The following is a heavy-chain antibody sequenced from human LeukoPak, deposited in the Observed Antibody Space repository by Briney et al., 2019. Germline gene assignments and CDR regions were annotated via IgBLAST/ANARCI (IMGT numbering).Heavy chain of an antibody. Sequence: GGSLRLSCAASGFTVSSNYMSWVRQAPGKGLEWVSVIYSGGSTYYADSVKGRFTISRDNSKNTLYLQMNSLRAEDTAVYYCARVPSFGSSSWYWKYWGQGTLVTVSS. CDR2: IYSGGST. D-gene: IGHD6-13*01. CDR1: GFTVSSNY. CDR3: ARVPSFGSSSWYWKY. J-gene: IGHJ4*02. V-gene: IGHV3-66*02.